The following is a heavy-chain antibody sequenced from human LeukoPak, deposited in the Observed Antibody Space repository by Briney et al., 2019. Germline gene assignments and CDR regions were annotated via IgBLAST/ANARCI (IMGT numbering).Heavy chain of an antibody. D-gene: IGHD6-6*01. CDR1: GFSFSSCA. J-gene: IGHJ6*03. V-gene: IGHV3-23*01. Sequence: GGSLRLSCAASGFSFSSCAMSWVRQAPGKGLQWVSTIGGSGDTTYYADSVKGRFTISRDNSKITLYLQMNILRADDTAVYYCAKGDSNSRSGTYYMHVWGKGTTVTASS. CDR3: AKGDSNSRSGTYYMHV. CDR2: IGGSGDTT.